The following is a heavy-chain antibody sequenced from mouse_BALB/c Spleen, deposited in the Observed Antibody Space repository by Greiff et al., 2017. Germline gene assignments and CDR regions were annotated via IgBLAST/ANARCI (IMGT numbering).Heavy chain of an antibody. V-gene: IGHV1-87*01. J-gene: IGHJ2*01. CDR1: GYTFTSYW. Sequence: LEESGAELARPGASVKLSCKASGYTFTSYWMQWVKQRPGQGLEWIGAIYPGDGATRYTQKFKGKATLTADKSSSTAYMQLSSLASEDSAVYYCARDTTNYFDYWGQGTTLTVSS. CDR2: IYPGDGAT. CDR3: ARDTTNYFDY. D-gene: IGHD1-1*01.